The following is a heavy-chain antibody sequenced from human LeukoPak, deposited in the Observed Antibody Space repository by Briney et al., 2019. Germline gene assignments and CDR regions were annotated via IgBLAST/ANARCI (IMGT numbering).Heavy chain of an antibody. CDR3: GNDVTPGGMDV. Sequence: GGSLRLSCAASGFTFSSYAMSWVRQAPGKGLEWVSAISGSGGSTYYADSVKGRVTISRENSKNTLYLQMNSVRVEDTGLYYCGNDVTPGGMDVWGQGTSVTVSS. V-gene: IGHV3-23*01. D-gene: IGHD2-15*01. CDR2: ISGSGGST. J-gene: IGHJ6*02. CDR1: GFTFSSYA.